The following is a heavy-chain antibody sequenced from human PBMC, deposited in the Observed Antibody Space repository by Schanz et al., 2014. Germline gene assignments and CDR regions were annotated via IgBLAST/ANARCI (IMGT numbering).Heavy chain of an antibody. V-gene: IGHV3-30*04. Sequence: QVQLVESGGGLVKPGGSLRLSCAASGFSFSTYAMNWVRQAPGQGLEKVAVTSTDGTKTYYADSVKGRFTITRDIAKNSLSLQMNSLRAEDTAVYYCARGYSNIWSPMAYWGQGTLVAVSS. CDR2: TSTDGTKT. CDR3: ARGYSNIWSPMAY. CDR1: GFSFSTYA. J-gene: IGHJ4*02. D-gene: IGHD6-13*01.